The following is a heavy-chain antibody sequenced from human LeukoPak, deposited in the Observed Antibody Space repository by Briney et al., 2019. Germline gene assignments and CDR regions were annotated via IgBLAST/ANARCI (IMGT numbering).Heavy chain of an antibody. V-gene: IGHV4-34*01. Sequence: SETLSLTCAVYGGSFSGYYWNWIRQPPGKGLEWIGEIHPSGSTNYNPSLKSRVTMSIDTSKNQFSLKLTSVSAADTAVYYCARVADWSKVGYWGQGTLVTVSS. CDR2: IHPSGST. CDR1: GGSFSGYY. CDR3: ARVADWSKVGY. J-gene: IGHJ4*02. D-gene: IGHD3-3*01.